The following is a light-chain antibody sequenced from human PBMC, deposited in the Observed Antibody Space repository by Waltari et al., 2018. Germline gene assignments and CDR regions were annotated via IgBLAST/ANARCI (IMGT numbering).Light chain of an antibody. J-gene: IGKJ4*01. CDR1: QTIVSW. CDR2: KTS. V-gene: IGKV1-5*03. Sequence: DIQLTQSPSTLSASVGDRVTITCRASQTIVSWLAWYQPKPGEVPKLLMFKTSSVEGGVPPRFSGSGSGTEFTLTISSMQPDDFATYYCQQYTTYSLLTFGGGTRVEI. CDR3: QQYTTYSLLT.